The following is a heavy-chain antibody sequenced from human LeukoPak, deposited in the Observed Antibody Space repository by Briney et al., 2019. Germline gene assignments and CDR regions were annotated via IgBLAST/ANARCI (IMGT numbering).Heavy chain of an antibody. CDR1: GGSISSSNW. V-gene: IGHV4-4*02. D-gene: IGHD3-22*01. J-gene: IGHJ4*02. CDR2: IYHSGST. CDR3: ARGSYYYDSSGYYYARYYFDY. Sequence: PSGTLSLTCAVSGGSISSSNWWSWVRQPPGKGLEWIGEIYHSGSTNYNPSLKSRVTISVDKSKNQFSLKLSSVTAADTAVYYCARGSYYYDSSGYYYARYYFDYWGQGTLVTVSS.